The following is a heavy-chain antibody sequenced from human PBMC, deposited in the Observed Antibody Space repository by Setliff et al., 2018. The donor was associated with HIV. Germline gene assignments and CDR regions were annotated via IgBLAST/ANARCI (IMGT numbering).Heavy chain of an antibody. D-gene: IGHD3-10*01. CDR1: GFSLSISGVG. V-gene: IGHV2-5*01. CDR3: AHSMVLGLIVEAFDI. CDR2: IYWNDDK. J-gene: IGHJ3*02. Sequence: SGPTMVNHPQPLTLTCTFSGFSLSISGVGVGRILQPPGKALEWLALIYWNDDKRYSPSLKSRLTITKDTSKNLVVLTMTNMDSVDTATYYCAHSMVLGLIVEAFDIWGQGTMVTVSS.